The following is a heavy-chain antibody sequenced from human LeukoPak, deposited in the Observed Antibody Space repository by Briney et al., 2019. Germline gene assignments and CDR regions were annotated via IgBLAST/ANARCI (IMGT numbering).Heavy chain of an antibody. V-gene: IGHV3-48*03. CDR3: ARVARGYSYGPVYY. J-gene: IGHJ4*02. CDR1: VITLSSHE. Sequence: GGSLRLSCAASVITLSSHEMNCVRQAPGKGLEWVSYISSSGSTIYYADSVKGRFTLSRDKAKNSLYLHINSRRAEDTDVYYCARVARGYSYGPVYYWGQGTLVTVSS. D-gene: IGHD5-18*01. CDR2: ISSSGSTI.